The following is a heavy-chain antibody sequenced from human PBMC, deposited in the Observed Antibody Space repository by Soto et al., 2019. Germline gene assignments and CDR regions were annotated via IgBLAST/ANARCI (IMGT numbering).Heavy chain of an antibody. V-gene: IGHV5-51*01. CDR1: GYTFSKYW. D-gene: IGHD2-15*01. CDR2: VYPGDSDT. CDR3: ARRLKEDSGSSPYYSALDV. Sequence: GESLKISCQASGYTFSKYWIAWVRQMPGKGLEYVGIVYPGDSDTRYSPSFQGQVTISVDTSTSTAYMQWNSLKASDSAMYYCARRLKEDSGSSPYYSALDVWGRGPTMAVYS. J-gene: IGHJ6*02.